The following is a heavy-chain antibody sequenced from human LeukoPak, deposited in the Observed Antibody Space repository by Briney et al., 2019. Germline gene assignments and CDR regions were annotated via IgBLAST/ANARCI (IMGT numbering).Heavy chain of an antibody. Sequence: ASVKVSCKASGYTLISYAMNWVRQAPGQGLEWMGWINTDTGNPTYAQGFAGRFVFSLDTSASTAYLQISSLKAEDTAVYYCARTLFGDQYQLLHNWFDPWGQGTLVTVSS. CDR3: ARTLFGDQYQLLHNWFDP. J-gene: IGHJ5*02. CDR1: GYTLISYA. CDR2: INTDTGNP. V-gene: IGHV7-4-1*02. D-gene: IGHD2-2*01.